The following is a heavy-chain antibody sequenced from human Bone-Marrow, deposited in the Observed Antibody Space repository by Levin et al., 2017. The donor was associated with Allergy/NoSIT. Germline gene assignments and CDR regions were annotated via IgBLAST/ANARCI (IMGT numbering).Heavy chain of an antibody. CDR1: GISFSSYW. J-gene: IGHJ5*01. Sequence: GGSLRLSCAASGISFSSYWMYWVRQAPGKGLVWVSRINSDGRSTSYADSVKGRFTISRDNARNTLYLQMNSLGAEDTAVYYCARGARTGYCSGGSCLLDSWGQGTLVTVSS. CDR2: INSDGRST. V-gene: IGHV3-74*01. CDR3: ARGARTGYCSGGSCLLDS. D-gene: IGHD2-15*01.